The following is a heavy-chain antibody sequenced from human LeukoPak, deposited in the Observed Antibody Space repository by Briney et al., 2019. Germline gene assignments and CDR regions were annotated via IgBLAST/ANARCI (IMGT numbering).Heavy chain of an antibody. CDR3: AKDELADYDFWSGYPTDAFDI. D-gene: IGHD3-3*01. CDR1: GFTFSSYW. J-gene: IGHJ3*02. Sequence: GGSLRLSCAASGFTFSSYWMSWVRQAPGKGLEWVSAISGSGGSTYYADSVKGRFSISRDNSKNTLYLQMNSLRAEDTAVYYCAKDELADYDFWSGYPTDAFDIWGQGTMVTVSS. V-gene: IGHV3-23*01. CDR2: ISGSGGST.